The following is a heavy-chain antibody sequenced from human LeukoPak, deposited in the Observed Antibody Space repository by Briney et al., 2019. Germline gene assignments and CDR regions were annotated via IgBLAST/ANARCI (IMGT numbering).Heavy chain of an antibody. J-gene: IGHJ4*02. D-gene: IGHD6-6*01. Sequence: GSLRPSCAASGFTFSSYAMSWARQAPGKGLEWVSAISGSGGNTYYADSVKGRFTISRDNSKNTLYLQMNSLRAEDTAVYYCAKGWLYSSSSGPDYWGQGTLVTVSS. CDR3: AKGWLYSSSSGPDY. CDR2: ISGSGGNT. V-gene: IGHV3-23*01. CDR1: GFTFSSYA.